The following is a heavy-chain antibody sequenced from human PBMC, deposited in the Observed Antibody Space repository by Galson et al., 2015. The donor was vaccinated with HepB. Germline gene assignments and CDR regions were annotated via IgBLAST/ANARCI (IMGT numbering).Heavy chain of an antibody. CDR1: GFTFSSYG. Sequence: SLRLSCAASGFTFSSYGMHWVRQAPGKGLEWVAVISYDGSNKYYADSVKGRFTISRDNSKNTLYLQMNSLRAEDTAVYYCAKGSDSSGYYTGGNYFDYWGQGTLVTVSS. CDR2: ISYDGSNK. V-gene: IGHV3-30*18. CDR3: AKGSDSSGYYTGGNYFDY. D-gene: IGHD3-22*01. J-gene: IGHJ4*02.